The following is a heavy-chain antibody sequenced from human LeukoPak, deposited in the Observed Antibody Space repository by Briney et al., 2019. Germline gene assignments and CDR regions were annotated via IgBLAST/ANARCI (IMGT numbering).Heavy chain of an antibody. Sequence: GASVKVSCKASGGTFSSYAISWVRQAPGQGLEWMGGIIPIFGTANYAQKFQGRVTITTDESTSTAYMELSSLRSEDTAVYYCARDTLGYCSGGSCYPNAFDIWGQGTMVTVSS. D-gene: IGHD2-15*01. CDR3: ARDTLGYCSGGSCYPNAFDI. CDR2: IIPIFGTA. CDR1: GGTFSSYA. V-gene: IGHV1-69*05. J-gene: IGHJ3*02.